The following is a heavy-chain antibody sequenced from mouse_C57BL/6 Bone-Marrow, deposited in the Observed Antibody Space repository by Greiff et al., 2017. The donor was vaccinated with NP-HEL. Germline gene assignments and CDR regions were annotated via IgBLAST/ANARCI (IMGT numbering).Heavy chain of an antibody. CDR1: GFTFSDDG. D-gene: IGHD2-1*01. CDR2: ISRGSSTI. Sequence: EVQLQQSGGGLVKPGGSLKLSCAASGFTFSDDGMHWVRQAPEQGLEWVAYISRGSSTIYYADTVKGRFTISRDTAKNTLFLQMTSLSSEDTAMYYCARGNYDYFDYWGQGSTLTVAS. V-gene: IGHV5-17*01. J-gene: IGHJ2*01. CDR3: ARGNYDYFDY.